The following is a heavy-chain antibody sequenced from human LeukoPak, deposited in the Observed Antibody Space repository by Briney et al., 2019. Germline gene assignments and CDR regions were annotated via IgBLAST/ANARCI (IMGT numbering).Heavy chain of an antibody. Sequence: SETLSLTCTVSGGSISSGGYYWSWIRQHPGKGLEWIGYIYYSGSTYYNPSLKSRVTISVDTSKNQFSLKLSSVTAADTAVYYCANSRPGEGGPFDYWGQGTLVTVSS. V-gene: IGHV4-31*03. CDR3: ANSRPGEGGPFDY. CDR2: IYYSGST. CDR1: GGSISSGGYY. J-gene: IGHJ4*02. D-gene: IGHD3-16*01.